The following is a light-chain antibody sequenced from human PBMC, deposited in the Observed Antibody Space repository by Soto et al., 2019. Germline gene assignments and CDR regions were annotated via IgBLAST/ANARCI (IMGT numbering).Light chain of an antibody. V-gene: IGLV7-46*01. J-gene: IGLJ1*01. CDR3: LLSYSCADD. Sequence: QAAATQEASLTLSPGGTVTLTRVSSTGAVTSGHYPYWVQQKPGQAPRAVISDTSNKHSWPPARFSGCLHVGKAALTLSGVQPEDDAEYYCLLSYSCADDFGTGTKVTVL. CDR2: DTS. CDR1: TGAVTSGHY.